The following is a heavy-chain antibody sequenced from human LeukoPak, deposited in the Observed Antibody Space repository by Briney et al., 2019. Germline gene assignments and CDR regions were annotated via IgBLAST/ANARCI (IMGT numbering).Heavy chain of an antibody. J-gene: IGHJ2*01. CDR1: GGSISSSNYY. D-gene: IGHD7-27*01. V-gene: IGHV4-39*02. CDR3: ARRTSLWGCFGL. CDR2: IHYSETT. Sequence: SETLSLTCSVSGGSISSSNYYWGWIRQPPGKGLEWIGNIHYSETTYYNPSLKSRVTISVDTSKNHFSLKLRSVTAADTAVYYCARRTSLWGCFGLWGRGRLVTVSS.